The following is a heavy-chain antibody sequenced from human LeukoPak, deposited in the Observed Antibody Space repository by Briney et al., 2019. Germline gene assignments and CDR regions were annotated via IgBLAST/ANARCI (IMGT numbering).Heavy chain of an antibody. CDR1: GFTFSSYG. Sequence: GGSLRLSCAAPGFTFSSYGMHWVRQAPGKGLEWVAVISYDGSNKYYADSVKGRFTISRDNSKNTLYLQMNSLRAEDTAVYYCAKLITVGAIQRDYWGQGTLVTVSS. D-gene: IGHD1-26*01. CDR2: ISYDGSNK. CDR3: AKLITVGAIQRDY. J-gene: IGHJ4*02. V-gene: IGHV3-30*18.